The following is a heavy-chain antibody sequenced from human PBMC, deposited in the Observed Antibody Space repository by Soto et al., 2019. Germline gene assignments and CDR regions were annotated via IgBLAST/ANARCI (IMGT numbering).Heavy chain of an antibody. CDR3: ARGRGVGATKAWYFDL. D-gene: IGHD1-26*01. V-gene: IGHV3-13*05. CDR1: GFTFSSYD. Sequence: EVQLVESGGGLVQPGGSLRLSCAASGFTFSSYDMHWVRQATGKGLEWVSAIGTAGAPYYPGSVKGRFTSSSENAKNSVDRQMNSLRAGDTAVDYCARGRGVGATKAWYFDLGGRGTLVTVSS. CDR2: IGTAGAP. J-gene: IGHJ2*01.